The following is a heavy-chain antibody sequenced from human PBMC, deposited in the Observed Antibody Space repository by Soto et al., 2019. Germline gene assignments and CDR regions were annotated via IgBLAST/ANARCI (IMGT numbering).Heavy chain of an antibody. CDR1: GFTFSSYG. J-gene: IGHJ6*02. V-gene: IGHV3-33*01. Sequence: QVQLVESGGGVVQPGRSLRLSCAASGFTFSSYGMHWVRQAPGKGLEWVAVIWYDGSNKYYADSVKGRFTISRDNSKNTLYLQRNSLRAEDTAVYYCASRRPTLEAYGMDVWGQGTTVTVSS. CDR2: IWYDGSNK. CDR3: ASRRPTLEAYGMDV. D-gene: IGHD2-15*01.